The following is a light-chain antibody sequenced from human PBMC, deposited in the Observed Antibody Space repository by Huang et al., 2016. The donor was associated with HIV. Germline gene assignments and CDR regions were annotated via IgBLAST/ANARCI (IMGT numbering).Light chain of an antibody. Sequence: AIQMTQSPSSLSASVGDKVTITCRASQGIGDDLGWYQQKPGKAPKVLIYASSSLRSGVPSRFSGRGSGTDFTLTISSLQPEDFATYYCLQDHSFPRTFGQGTKVEIK. J-gene: IGKJ1*01. V-gene: IGKV1-6*01. CDR1: QGIGDD. CDR3: LQDHSFPRT. CDR2: ASS.